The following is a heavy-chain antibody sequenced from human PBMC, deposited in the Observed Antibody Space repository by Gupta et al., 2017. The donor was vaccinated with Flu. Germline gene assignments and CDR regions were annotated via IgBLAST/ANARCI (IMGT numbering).Heavy chain of an antibody. CDR3: ARDQGRIAAAGGMDV. CDR1: GFTFSSYG. D-gene: IGHD6-13*01. Sequence: QVQLVESGGGVVQPGRSLRLSCAASGFTFSSYGMHWVRQAPGKGLEWVAVIWYDGSNKYYADSVKGRFTISRDNSKNTLYLQMNSLRAEDTAVYYCARDQGRIAAAGGMDVWGQGTTVTVSS. V-gene: IGHV3-33*01. CDR2: IWYDGSNK. J-gene: IGHJ6*02.